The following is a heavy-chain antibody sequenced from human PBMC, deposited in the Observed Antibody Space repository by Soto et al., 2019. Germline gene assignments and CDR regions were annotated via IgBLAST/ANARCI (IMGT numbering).Heavy chain of an antibody. D-gene: IGHD6-6*01. V-gene: IGHV1-18*01. J-gene: IGHJ5*02. CDR1: GYTFTRYG. Sequence: GASVKVSCKASGYTFTRYGISWVRQAPGQGLEWMGWISSNNGYTNYARKLQGRVTMTTDTSTSTGHMELRSLTSDDTAIYYCARVLTSLSLLDWFDPWGQGTLVTVSS. CDR3: ARVLTSLSLLDWFDP. CDR2: ISSNNGYT.